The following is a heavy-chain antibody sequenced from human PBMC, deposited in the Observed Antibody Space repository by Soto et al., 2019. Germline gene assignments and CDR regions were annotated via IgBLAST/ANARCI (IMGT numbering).Heavy chain of an antibody. J-gene: IGHJ3*02. CDR1: GGSFSGYY. V-gene: IGHV4-34*01. CDR2: INHSGST. D-gene: IGHD3-3*01. Sequence: PSETLSLTCAVYGGSFSGYYWSWIRQPPGKGLEWIGEINHSGSTNYNPSLKSRVTISVDTSKNQFSLKLSSVTAADTAVYYCARGHGYYDFWSGYSRAFDIWGQGTVVT. CDR3: ARGHGYYDFWSGYSRAFDI.